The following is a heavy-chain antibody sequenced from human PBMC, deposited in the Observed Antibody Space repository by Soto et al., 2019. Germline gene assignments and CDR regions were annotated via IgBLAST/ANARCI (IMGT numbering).Heavy chain of an antibody. CDR3: AREAEGYCSGGSCYWFDY. CDR2: ISSSSSYT. J-gene: IGHJ4*02. Sequence: GGSLRLSCAASGFTFSDYYMSWIRQAPGKELEWVSYISSSSSYTNYADSVKGRFTISRDNAKNSLYLQMNSLRAEDTAVYYCAREAEGYCSGGSCYWFDYWGQGTLVTVSS. D-gene: IGHD2-15*01. V-gene: IGHV3-11*06. CDR1: GFTFSDYY.